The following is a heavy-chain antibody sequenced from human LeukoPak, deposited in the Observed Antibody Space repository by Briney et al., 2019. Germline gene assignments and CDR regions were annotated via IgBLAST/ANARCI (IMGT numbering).Heavy chain of an antibody. CDR3: ARESLGSYKTVVIVARGHDAFDM. V-gene: IGHV1-46*01. J-gene: IGHJ3*02. CDR2: INPSAGST. CDR1: GYTFTKYY. Sequence: ASVKVSCKASGYTFTKYYIHWVRQAPRQGLEWMGIINPSAGSTNYAQKFQGRVTLARDTSTSTVYMNVSNLRSEDTAVYYCARESLGSYKTVVIVARGHDAFDMWGQGTMVTVSS. D-gene: IGHD3-22*01.